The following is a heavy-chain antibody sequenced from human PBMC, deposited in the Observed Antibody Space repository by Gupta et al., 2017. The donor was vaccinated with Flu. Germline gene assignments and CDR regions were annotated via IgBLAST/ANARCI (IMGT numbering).Heavy chain of an antibody. CDR3: ASDPSGARGSYSFFDY. J-gene: IGHJ4*02. CDR1: D. CDR2: IIPIFATT. D-gene: IGHD1-26*01. V-gene: IGHV1-69*01. Sequence: DIRWGRQTPGQGLEWMGGIIPIFATTNYEQKFQGRVTITAHESTRTAYMELSSLKSEDTAVYYCASDPSGARGSYSFFDYWGQGTPVTVSS.